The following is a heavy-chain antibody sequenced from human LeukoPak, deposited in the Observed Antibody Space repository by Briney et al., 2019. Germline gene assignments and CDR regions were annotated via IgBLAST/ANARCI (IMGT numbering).Heavy chain of an antibody. V-gene: IGHV3-23*01. Sequence: GGTLRLSCAASGFTFSSYGMSWVRQAPGKGLEWVSAISGSGGSTYYADSVKGRFTISRDNAKNSLYLQMNSLRAEDTAVYYCVELGITMIGGVWGKGTTVTISS. CDR1: GFTFSSYG. CDR3: VELGITMIGGV. CDR2: ISGSGGST. J-gene: IGHJ6*04. D-gene: IGHD3-10*02.